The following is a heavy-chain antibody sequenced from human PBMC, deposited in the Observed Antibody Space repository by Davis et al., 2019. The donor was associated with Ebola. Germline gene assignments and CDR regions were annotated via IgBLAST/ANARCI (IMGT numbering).Heavy chain of an antibody. Sequence: GESLKLSCQGSGYSFTNYLIGWVRQMPGKGLEWMGIINPGDSDTRYSPSFQGQVTISADKSINTSSLQWSSLKASDTAMYYCARPVDCSSSSCYLGAMDVWGQGTTVTVSS. CDR3: ARPVDCSSSSCYLGAMDV. CDR1: GYSFTNYL. J-gene: IGHJ6*02. V-gene: IGHV5-51*01. D-gene: IGHD2-2*01. CDR2: INPGDSDT.